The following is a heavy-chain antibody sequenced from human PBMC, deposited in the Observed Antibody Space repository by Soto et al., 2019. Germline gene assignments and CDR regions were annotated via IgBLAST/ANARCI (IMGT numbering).Heavy chain of an antibody. CDR3: ARDGSGSTHQFDY. V-gene: IGHV1-69*13. CDR1: GGTFSSYA. CDR2: IIPIFGTA. J-gene: IGHJ4*02. D-gene: IGHD1-26*01. Sequence: SVKVSCKASGGTFSSYAISWVRQAPGQGLEWMGGIIPIFGTANYAQKFQGRVTITADESTSTAYMELSSLRSEDTAVYYCARDGSGSTHQFDYWGQGTLVTVSS.